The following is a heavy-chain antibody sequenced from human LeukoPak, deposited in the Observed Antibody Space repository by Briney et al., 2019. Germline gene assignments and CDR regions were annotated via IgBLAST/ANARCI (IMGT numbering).Heavy chain of an antibody. J-gene: IGHJ5*02. V-gene: IGHV3-30*18. CDR3: AKDNYDYYIRGFA. D-gene: IGHD1-26*01. CDR2: ISYDGSNK. Sequence: GGSLRLSCAASGFTFSSYGMHWVRQAPGKGLEWVAVISYDGSNKYYADSVKGRFTISRDNSKNTLSLQMNSLRAEDTAVYYCAKDNYDYYIRGFAWGQGTLVTVSS. CDR1: GFTFSSYG.